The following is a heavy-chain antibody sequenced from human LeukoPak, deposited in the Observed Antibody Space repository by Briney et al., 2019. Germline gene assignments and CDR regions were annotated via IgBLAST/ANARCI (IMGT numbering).Heavy chain of an antibody. CDR2: INPNSGGT. D-gene: IGHD3-10*01. J-gene: IGHJ4*02. Sequence: ASVKVSCKASGYTFTGYYMHWVRQAPGQGLEWMGWINPNSGGTSYAQKFQGRVTMTRDTSISTAYMELSRLRSDDTAVYYCAREVLLWFGELPDWGQGTLVTVSS. V-gene: IGHV1-2*02. CDR3: AREVLLWFGELPD. CDR1: GYTFTGYY.